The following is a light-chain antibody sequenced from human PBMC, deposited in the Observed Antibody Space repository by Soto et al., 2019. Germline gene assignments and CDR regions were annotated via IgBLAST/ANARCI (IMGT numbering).Light chain of an antibody. CDR3: QQYGSSPA. Sequence: EIVLTQSPGTLSLSPGERATLSYRASQSVSSSYLAWYHQKPGQAPRLLIYGASSRATGIPDRFSGSGSGTDFTLTISRLEPEDFAVYYCQQYGSSPAFGGGTKVEIK. CDR1: QSVSSSY. J-gene: IGKJ4*01. V-gene: IGKV3-20*01. CDR2: GAS.